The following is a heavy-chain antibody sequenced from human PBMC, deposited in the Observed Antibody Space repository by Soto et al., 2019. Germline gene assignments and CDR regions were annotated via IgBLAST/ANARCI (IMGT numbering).Heavy chain of an antibody. Sequence: GASVKVSCKASGYTFTSYGISWVRQAPGQGLEWMGWISAYNGNTNYAQKLQGRVTMTTDTSTSTAYMELRSLRSDDTAVYYCARVLGYYSDSSDTKGWFDPWGQGTLVTVSS. D-gene: IGHD3-22*01. CDR2: ISAYNGNT. J-gene: IGHJ5*02. CDR3: ARVLGYYSDSSDTKGWFDP. CDR1: GYTFTSYG. V-gene: IGHV1-18*01.